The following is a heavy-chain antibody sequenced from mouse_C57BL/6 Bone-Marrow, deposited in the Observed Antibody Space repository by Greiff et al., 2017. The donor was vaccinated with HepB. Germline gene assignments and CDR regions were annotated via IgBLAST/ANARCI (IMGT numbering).Heavy chain of an antibody. CDR2: IYPGSGST. CDR1: GYTFTSYW. V-gene: IGHV1-55*01. Sequence: VQLQQPGAELVKPGASVKMSCKASGYTFTSYWITWVKQRPGQGLEWIGDIYPGSGSTNYNEKFKSKATLTEDTSSSTAYMQLSSLTSEYSAVYSLAREESTSITPGGLYYFDYWAQGTPPPVPS. CDR3: AREESTSITPGGLYYFDY. J-gene: IGHJ2*01. D-gene: IGHD2-1*01.